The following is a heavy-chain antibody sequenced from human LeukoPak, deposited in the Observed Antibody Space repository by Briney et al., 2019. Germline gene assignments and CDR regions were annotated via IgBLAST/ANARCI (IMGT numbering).Heavy chain of an antibody. J-gene: IGHJ4*02. CDR1: GFSFSDYR. Sequence: GGSLRLSCAASGFSFSDYRMTWVRQAPGKGLGWVANINQYGNEEYYVDSVKGRFTISRDNGKNSLYLQMSSLRAEDTAVYYCARDSGWYFNYWGQGTLVTVSS. CDR3: ARDSGWYFNY. D-gene: IGHD6-19*01. V-gene: IGHV3-7*03. CDR2: INQYGNEE.